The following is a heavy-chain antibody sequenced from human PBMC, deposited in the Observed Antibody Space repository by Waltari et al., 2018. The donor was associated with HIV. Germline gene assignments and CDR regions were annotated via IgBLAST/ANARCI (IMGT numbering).Heavy chain of an antibody. D-gene: IGHD6-13*01. CDR1: GYTFTGYY. J-gene: IGHJ4*02. CDR2: INPNSGGT. Sequence: QVQLVQSGAEVKKPGASVKVSCKASGYTFTGYYMHWVRQAPGQGLEWMGRINPNSGGTNYAQKLQGRVTMTRDTSISTAYMELSRLRSDDTAVYYCARGSPSFRSTPGGYWGQGTLVTVSS. CDR3: ARGSPSFRSTPGGY. V-gene: IGHV1-2*06.